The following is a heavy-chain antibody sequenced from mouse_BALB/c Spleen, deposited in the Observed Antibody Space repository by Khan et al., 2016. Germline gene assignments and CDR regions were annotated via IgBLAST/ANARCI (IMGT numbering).Heavy chain of an antibody. V-gene: IGHV1S137*01. J-gene: IGHJ4*01. CDR2: ISTYYGDT. Sequence: QVQLQQSGAELVRPGVSVKISCKGSGYTFTDYAMHWVKQSHAKNLEWIGVISTYYGDTSYNQKFEGKATMTVDKSSSTAYMELARLASEDSAIXYCAREGLNYDYAMDYWGQGTSVTVSS. D-gene: IGHD2-1*01. CDR1: GYTFTDYA. CDR3: AREGLNYDYAMDY.